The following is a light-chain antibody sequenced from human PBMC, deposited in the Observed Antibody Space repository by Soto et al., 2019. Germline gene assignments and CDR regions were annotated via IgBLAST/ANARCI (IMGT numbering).Light chain of an antibody. Sequence: DIQMTQSPSTVSASVGDRVTITCRASQSISSWLARYQQKPGKAPKLLIYDASSLESGVPSRFSGSGSGTEFTLTISSLQPDDFATYYCQQYNSYSTFGQGTKVDIK. CDR3: QQYNSYST. V-gene: IGKV1-5*01. CDR1: QSISSW. J-gene: IGKJ1*01. CDR2: DAS.